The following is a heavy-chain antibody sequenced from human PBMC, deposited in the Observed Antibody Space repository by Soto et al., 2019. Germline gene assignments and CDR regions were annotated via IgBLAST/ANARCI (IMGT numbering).Heavy chain of an antibody. CDR2: ISSSSSTI. V-gene: IGHV3-48*01. Sequence: GGSVRLSCAASGFTFSSYSMNWVRQALGKGLEWVSYISSSSSTIYYADSVKGRFTISRDNAKNSLYLQMNSLRAEDTAVYYFARDQAPPILRYFQWFYAFERWGEGIMVT. D-gene: IGHD3-9*01. CDR3: ARDQAPPILRYFQWFYAFER. J-gene: IGHJ3*02. CDR1: GFTFSSYS.